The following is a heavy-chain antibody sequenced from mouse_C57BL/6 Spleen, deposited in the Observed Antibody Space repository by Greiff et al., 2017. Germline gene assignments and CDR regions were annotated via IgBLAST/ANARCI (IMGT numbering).Heavy chain of an antibody. D-gene: IGHD2-1*01. CDR1: GYTFTDYY. J-gene: IGHJ4*01. V-gene: IGHV1-26*01. CDR3: ARDGGNYFYAMDY. Sequence: VQLQQSGPELVKPGASVKISCKASGYTFTDYYMNWVKQSHGKSLEWIGDINPNNGGTSYNQKFKGKATLTVDKSSSTAYMELRSLTSEDSAVYYCARDGGNYFYAMDYWGQGTSVTVSS. CDR2: INPNNGGT.